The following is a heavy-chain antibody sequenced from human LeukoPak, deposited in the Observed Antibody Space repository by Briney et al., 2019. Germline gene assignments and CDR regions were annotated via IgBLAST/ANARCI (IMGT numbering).Heavy chain of an antibody. CDR3: ARRRVRGVIITFGFDY. J-gene: IGHJ4*02. Sequence: KPSETLSLTCAVYGGSFSGYYWSWIRQPPGKGLEWIGEINHSGSTNYNPSLKGRVTISVDTSKNQFYLKLSSVTAADTAVYYCARRRVRGVIITFGFDYWGQGTLVTVSS. D-gene: IGHD3-10*01. CDR1: GGSFSGYY. V-gene: IGHV4-34*01. CDR2: INHSGST.